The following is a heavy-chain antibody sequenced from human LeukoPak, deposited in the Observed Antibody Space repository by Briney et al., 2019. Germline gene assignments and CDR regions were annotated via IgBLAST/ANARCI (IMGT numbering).Heavy chain of an antibody. CDR1: GFTFSSYG. CDR2: ISYDGSDK. J-gene: IGHJ4*02. V-gene: IGHV3-30*18. CDR3: AKGHYYGSGSLDY. D-gene: IGHD3-10*01. Sequence: GGSLRLSCAASGFTFSSYGMHWVRQAPGKGLEWVAAISYDGSDKYYTDSVKGRFTISRVNSENTLYLQMNSLRAEDTAVYYCAKGHYYGSGSLDYWGQGTLVTVSS.